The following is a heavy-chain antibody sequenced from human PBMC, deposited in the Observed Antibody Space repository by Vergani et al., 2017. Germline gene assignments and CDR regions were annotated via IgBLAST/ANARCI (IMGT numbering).Heavy chain of an antibody. Sequence: QMQLLQSGPEVKKPGTSVKVSCKASGFTFTSSAVQWVRQPRGQRLEWIGWIVVGSGNTNYAQKFQERVTMTRDMSTSTAYMEMSSLRTEDTAVYYCAGRARGDSGGYPYYYYYCMDVWGQGTTVTVSS. V-gene: IGHV1-58*01. D-gene: IGHD3-22*01. CDR2: IVVGSGNT. J-gene: IGHJ6*02. CDR1: GFTFTSSA. CDR3: AGRARGDSGGYPYYYYYCMDV.